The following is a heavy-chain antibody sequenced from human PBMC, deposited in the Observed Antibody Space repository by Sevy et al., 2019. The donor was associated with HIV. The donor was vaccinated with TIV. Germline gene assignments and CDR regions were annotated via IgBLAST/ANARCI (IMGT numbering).Heavy chain of an antibody. D-gene: IGHD3-22*01. Sequence: GGSLRLSCAASGFTFSSYGMHWVRQAPGKGLEWVAVISYDGSNKYYADSVKGRFTISRDNSKNTLYLQMNSLRAEDMAVYYCAKDRSGWAYYYYGMDVWGQGTTVTVSS. J-gene: IGHJ6*02. CDR1: GFTFSSYG. V-gene: IGHV3-30*18. CDR3: AKDRSGWAYYYYGMDV. CDR2: ISYDGSNK.